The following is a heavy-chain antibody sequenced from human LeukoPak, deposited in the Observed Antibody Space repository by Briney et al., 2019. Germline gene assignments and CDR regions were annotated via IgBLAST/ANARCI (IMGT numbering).Heavy chain of an antibody. CDR3: ATLIAAAGTEYFQH. J-gene: IGHJ1*01. V-gene: IGHV4-59*07. Sequence: PSDTLSLTCTVSGGSISSYYWSWIRQPPGKGLEWIGYSYYSGSTNYNPSLKSRVTISVDTSKNQFSLKLSSVTAADTAVYYCATLIAAAGTEYFQHWGQGTLVTVSS. CDR2: SYYSGST. D-gene: IGHD6-13*01. CDR1: GGSISSYY.